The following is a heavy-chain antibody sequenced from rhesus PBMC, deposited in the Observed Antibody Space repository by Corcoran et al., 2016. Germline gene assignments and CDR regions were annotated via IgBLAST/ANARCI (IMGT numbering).Heavy chain of an antibody. D-gene: IGHD3-3*01. CDR2: IYWDDEK. J-gene: IGHJ3*01. CDR3: ARGGLQYLDWLLPNDAFDF. Sequence: QVTLKESGPALVKPTQTLTLTCTFSGFSLTTSGMGVGWIRQPPGKALEWLALIYWDDEKRYNTSLKSRLTISKDTSKNQVVLTMTNMDPVDTATYYCARGGLQYLDWLLPNDAFDFWGQGLRVTVSS. CDR1: GFSLTTSGMG. V-gene: IGHV2-174*01.